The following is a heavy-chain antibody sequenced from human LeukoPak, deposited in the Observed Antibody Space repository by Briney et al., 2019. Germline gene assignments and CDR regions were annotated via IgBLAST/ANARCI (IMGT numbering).Heavy chain of an antibody. CDR3: ARGAVFGGRVGV. J-gene: IGHJ6*02. CDR2: IFHSGTT. Sequence: SETLSLTCQVSGGSRGASIISPNWWSWVRQPPGKGLEWIGEIFHSGTTNYNPSLKSRVTISVDTSKNQFSLKLSSVTAADTAVYYCARGAVFGGRVGVWGQGTTVTVSS. D-gene: IGHD3-3*01. CDR1: GGSRGASIISPNW. V-gene: IGHV4-4*02.